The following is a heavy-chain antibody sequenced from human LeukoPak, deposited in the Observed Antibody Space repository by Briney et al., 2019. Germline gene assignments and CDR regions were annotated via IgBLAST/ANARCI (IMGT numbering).Heavy chain of an antibody. Sequence: GASVKVSCKVSGYTLTELSMHWARQAPGKGLEWMGGFDPEDGETIYAQKFQGRVTMTEDTSTDTAYMELSSLRSEDTAVYYCATAPSIVGATAALDYWGQGTLVTVSS. CDR2: FDPEDGET. J-gene: IGHJ4*02. CDR3: ATAPSIVGATAALDY. V-gene: IGHV1-24*01. D-gene: IGHD1-26*01. CDR1: GYTLTELS.